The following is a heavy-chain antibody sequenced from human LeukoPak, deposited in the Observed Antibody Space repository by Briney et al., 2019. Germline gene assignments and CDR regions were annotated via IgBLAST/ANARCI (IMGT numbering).Heavy chain of an antibody. CDR3: AKEAGSGWSYFDC. Sequence: GGSLRLSCAASGFTFSSYGMSWVRQAREKGLEWVSGISASGGYTYYADSVRGRFIVSRDSSKNTLYLQLNSLRAEDTAVYSCAKEAGSGWSYFDCWGQGTLVTVSS. J-gene: IGHJ4*02. CDR2: ISASGGYT. CDR1: GFTFSSYG. V-gene: IGHV3-23*01. D-gene: IGHD6-19*01.